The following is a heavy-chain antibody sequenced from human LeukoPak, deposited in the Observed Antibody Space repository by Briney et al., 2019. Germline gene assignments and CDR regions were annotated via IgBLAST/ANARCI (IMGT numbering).Heavy chain of an antibody. Sequence: GGSLRLSCAASGFTFSSYEVNWVRQAPGKGLEWVSSSGSTIYYADSVKGRFTISRDNSKNTLYLQMNSLRAEDTAVYYCAKDARRTFGLSSGLYRGSYYFDYWGQGTLVTVSS. CDR2: SSGSTI. CDR1: GFTFSSYE. D-gene: IGHD6-19*01. J-gene: IGHJ4*02. CDR3: AKDARRTFGLSSGLYRGSYYFDY. V-gene: IGHV3-48*03.